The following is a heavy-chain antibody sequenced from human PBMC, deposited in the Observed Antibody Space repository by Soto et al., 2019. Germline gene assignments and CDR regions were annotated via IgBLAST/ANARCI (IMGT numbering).Heavy chain of an antibody. J-gene: IGHJ6*02. D-gene: IGHD2-2*01. V-gene: IGHV1-2*02. Sequence: QVQLVQSGAEVKTPGASVRVSCKASGYTFTGYYIHWVREAPGQGLEWMGWINPQTGGTSYAQKFQGRVTLSRDTSMNTAYLELSRLRFDNAAVYFCARERYQVISDGMDVWGQGTTVTVSS. CDR3: ARERYQVISDGMDV. CDR1: GYTFTGYY. CDR2: INPQTGGT.